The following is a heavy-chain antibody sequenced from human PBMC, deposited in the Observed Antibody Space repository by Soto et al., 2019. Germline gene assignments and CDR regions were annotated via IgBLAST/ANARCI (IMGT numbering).Heavy chain of an antibody. D-gene: IGHD1-26*01. V-gene: IGHV3-15*07. CDR3: TTEELNVVGATLY. J-gene: IGHJ4*02. CDR2: IKSKTDGGTT. CDR1: GFTFSNAW. Sequence: EVQLVESGGGLVKPGGSLRLSCAASGFTFSNAWMNWVRQAPGKGLEWVGRIKSKTDGGTTDYAAPVKGRFTISRDDSKNTLYLQMNSLKTEDTAVYYCTTEELNVVGATLYWGQGTLVTVSS.